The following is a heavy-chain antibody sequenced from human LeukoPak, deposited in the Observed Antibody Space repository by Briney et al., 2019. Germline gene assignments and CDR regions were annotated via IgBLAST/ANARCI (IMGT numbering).Heavy chain of an antibody. V-gene: IGHV3-9*01. J-gene: IGHJ4*02. CDR3: AKDHGSGFYYFDY. CDR2: ISWNGGVI. Sequence: GRSLRLSCAASGFNFDDYAMHWVWQVPGKGLEWVAGISWNGGVIGSADSVKGRFTISRDNAKHSLSLQMNSQRAEDTALYYCAKDHGSGFYYFDYWGQGTLVTVSS. D-gene: IGHD6-19*01. CDR1: GFNFDDYA.